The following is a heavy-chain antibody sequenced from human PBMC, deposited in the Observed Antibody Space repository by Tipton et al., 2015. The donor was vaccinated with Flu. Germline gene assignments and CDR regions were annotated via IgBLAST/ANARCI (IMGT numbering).Heavy chain of an antibody. CDR3: ARFKGVSQLAEGFDY. Sequence: GLVKPSETLSLTCAVYGGSFSGYYWSWIRQPPGKGLEWIGEINHSGSTNYNPSLKSRVTISVDTSKNQFSLKLSSVTAADTAVYYCARFKGVSQLAEGFDYWGQGTLVTVSS. D-gene: IGHD6-6*01. CDR1: GGSFSGYY. CDR2: INHSGST. J-gene: IGHJ4*02. V-gene: IGHV4-34*01.